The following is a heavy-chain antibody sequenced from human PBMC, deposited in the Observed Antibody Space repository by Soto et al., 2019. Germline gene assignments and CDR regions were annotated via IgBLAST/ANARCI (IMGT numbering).Heavy chain of an antibody. CDR3: ARDLHIVVVPAAYYYGMDV. CDR1: GGTFSRYA. J-gene: IGHJ6*02. CDR2: IIPIFGTA. Sequence: GASVKVSCKASGGTFSRYAISWVRQAPGQGLEWMGGIIPIFGTANYAQKFQGRVTITADESTSTAYMELSSLRSEDTAVYYCARDLHIVVVPAAYYYGMDVWGQGTTVTVSS. V-gene: IGHV1-69*13. D-gene: IGHD2-2*01.